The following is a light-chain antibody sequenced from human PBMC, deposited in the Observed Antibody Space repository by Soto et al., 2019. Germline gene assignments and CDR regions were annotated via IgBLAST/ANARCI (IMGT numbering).Light chain of an antibody. V-gene: IGKV1-5*01. CDR3: QQYNRYRT. J-gene: IGKJ1*01. CDR2: DAS. CDR1: QSISSW. Sequence: DIQMTQSPSTMSASVGDRVTITCRARQSISSWLAWYQQKPGEAPKLMIYDASSLESGVPSRFSGSGSGTEFTLTISRLQPDDFATYYCQQYNRYRTFGQGTKVEIK.